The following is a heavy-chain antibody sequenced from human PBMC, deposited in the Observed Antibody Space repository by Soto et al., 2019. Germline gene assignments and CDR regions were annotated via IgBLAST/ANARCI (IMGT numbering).Heavy chain of an antibody. CDR2: INHSGST. J-gene: IGHJ5*02. V-gene: IGHV4-34*01. Sequence: SETLSLTCAVYGGSFSGYYWSWIRQPPGKGLEWIGEINHSGSTNYNPSLKSRVTISVDTSKNQFSLKLSSVTAADTAVYYCARVLEKYNWFDPWGQGTLVTVSS. CDR1: GGSFSGYY. CDR3: ARVLEKYNWFDP. D-gene: IGHD3-3*01.